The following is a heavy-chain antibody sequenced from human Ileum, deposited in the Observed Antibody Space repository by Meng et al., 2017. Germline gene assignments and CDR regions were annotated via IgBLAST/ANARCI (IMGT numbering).Heavy chain of an antibody. Sequence: GESLKISCAASGFTVSSNYMSWVRQAPGKGLEWVSVIYSGGSTYYADSVKGRFTISRDNSKNTLYLQMNSLRAEDTAVYYCARALDYDFWSGYNWYFDLWGRGTLVTVSS. V-gene: IGHV3-53*01. J-gene: IGHJ2*01. D-gene: IGHD3-3*01. CDR3: ARALDYDFWSGYNWYFDL. CDR1: GFTVSSNY. CDR2: IYSGGST.